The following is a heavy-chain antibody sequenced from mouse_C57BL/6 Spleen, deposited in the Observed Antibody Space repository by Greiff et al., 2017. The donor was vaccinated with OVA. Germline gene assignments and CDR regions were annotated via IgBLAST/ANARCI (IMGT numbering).Heavy chain of an antibody. V-gene: IGHV5-17*01. CDR2: ISSGSSTI. CDR1: GFTFSDYG. J-gene: IGHJ3*01. Sequence: DVMLVESGGGLVKPGGSLKLSCAASGFTFSDYGMHWVRQAPEKGLEWVAYISSGSSTIYYADTVKGRFTISRDNAKNTLFLQMTSLRSEDTAMYYCARNYYGSSPDWFAYWGQGTLVTVSA. D-gene: IGHD1-1*01. CDR3: ARNYYGSSPDWFAY.